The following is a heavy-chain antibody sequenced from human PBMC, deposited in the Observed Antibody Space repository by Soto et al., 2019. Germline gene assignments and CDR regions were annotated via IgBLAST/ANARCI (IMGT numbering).Heavy chain of an antibody. J-gene: IGHJ3*02. CDR2: INPNSGGT. D-gene: IGHD3-10*01. Sequence: ASVKDSCKASGYTFTGYYMHWGRQAPGQGLDWMGGINPNSGGTNYAQKFQGWVSMTRDKSISTAYMELSWLRSDDTAVYYCARIQQARGGAFDIWGQGTMVTVSS. CDR1: GYTFTGYY. V-gene: IGHV1-2*04. CDR3: ARIQQARGGAFDI.